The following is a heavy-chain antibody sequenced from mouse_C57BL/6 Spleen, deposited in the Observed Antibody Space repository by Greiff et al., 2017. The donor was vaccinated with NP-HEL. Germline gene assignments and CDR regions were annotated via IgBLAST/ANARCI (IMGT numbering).Heavy chain of an antibody. J-gene: IGHJ3*01. CDR1: GYTFTSYW. CDR2: IYPGSGST. Sequence: QVQLKQPGAELVKPGASVKMSCKASGYTFTSYWITWVKQRPGQGLEWIGDIYPGSGSTNYNEKFKSKATLTVDTSSSTAYMQLSSLTSEDSAVYYCARERYYYGSSAGAWFAYWGQGTLVTVSA. V-gene: IGHV1-55*01. CDR3: ARERYYYGSSAGAWFAY. D-gene: IGHD1-1*01.